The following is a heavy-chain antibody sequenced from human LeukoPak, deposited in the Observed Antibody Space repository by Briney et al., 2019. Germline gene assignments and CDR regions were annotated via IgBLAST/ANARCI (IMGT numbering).Heavy chain of an antibody. D-gene: IGHD2-8*01. V-gene: IGHV4-4*07. Sequence: SETLSLTCTVSGGSISDFYWSWIRQPAGKGLEWIGHIYSAASTNYNPSLKRRLTLSLDTSKNQLSLRLASMTAADTAVYYCARFSGVEGIPSAFNWFDPWGQGSLVTVSS. CDR1: GGSISDFY. J-gene: IGHJ5*02. CDR3: ARFSGVEGIPSAFNWFDP. CDR2: IYSAAST.